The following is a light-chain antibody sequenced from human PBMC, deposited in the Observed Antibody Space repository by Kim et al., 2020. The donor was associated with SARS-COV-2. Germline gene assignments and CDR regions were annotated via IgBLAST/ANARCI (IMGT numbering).Light chain of an antibody. CDR2: DKN. Sequence: ALRQTVRITCLGDSLRKYPASWYQQKPGQAPILVMHDKNNVRPSGVPDRFSSSNSGNTAFLTVTGAQVEDEAAYYCGSRDNNGPEVFGGGTQLTVL. J-gene: IGLJ3*02. V-gene: IGLV3-19*01. CDR1: SLRKYP. CDR3: GSRDNNGPEV.